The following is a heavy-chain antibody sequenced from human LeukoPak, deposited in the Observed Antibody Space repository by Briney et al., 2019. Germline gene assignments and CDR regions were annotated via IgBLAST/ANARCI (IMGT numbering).Heavy chain of an antibody. CDR3: TRRGLATGDY. J-gene: IGHJ4*02. CDR2: IRSKANSYAT. Sequence: GGSLRLSCAASGFTFSGSAMPWVRQASGKGLEWVGRIRSKANSYATAYAASVKGRFTISRDDSKNTAYLQMNSLKTEDTAVYYCTRRGLATGDYWGQGTLVTVSS. D-gene: IGHD4-17*01. V-gene: IGHV3-73*01. CDR1: GFTFSGSA.